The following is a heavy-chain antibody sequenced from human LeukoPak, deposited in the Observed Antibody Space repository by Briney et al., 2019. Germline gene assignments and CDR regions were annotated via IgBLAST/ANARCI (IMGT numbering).Heavy chain of an antibody. V-gene: IGHV4-4*02. Sequence: PSETLSLTCGVSGGSISSTNWWSWVSQPPGQGLEWIGEISLSGLTNYNPSLKSRVTMSLDKSKNHLSLNLTSVTAADTAVYYCSRESGAFCPFGYWGQGTLVTVSS. CDR2: ISLSGLT. D-gene: IGHD1-26*01. CDR1: GGSISSTNW. CDR3: SRESGAFCPFGY. J-gene: IGHJ4*02.